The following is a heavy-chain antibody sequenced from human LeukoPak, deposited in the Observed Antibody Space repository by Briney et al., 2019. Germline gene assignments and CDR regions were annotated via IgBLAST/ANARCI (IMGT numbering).Heavy chain of an antibody. J-gene: IGHJ6*02. V-gene: IGHV3-74*01. CDR2: IKSDGSET. CDR3: ASDRVFYGLDV. Sequence: GGSLRLSCAASGFTFSSYAMSWVRQAPGKGLMWVSRIKSDGSETSYADSVKGRFTISRDNARNTLYLQMNSLRPEDTAIYYCASDRVFYGLDVWGQGTTVTVSS. CDR1: GFTFSSYA.